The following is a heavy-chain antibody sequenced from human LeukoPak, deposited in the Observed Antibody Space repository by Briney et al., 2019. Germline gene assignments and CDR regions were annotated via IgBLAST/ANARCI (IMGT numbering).Heavy chain of an antibody. D-gene: IGHD3-10*01. V-gene: IGHV4-38-2*01. CDR3: ARNYGSVHLYYYYYYYMDV. Sequence: SETLSLTXAVSGYSISSGHYWGWIRQPPGKGLEWIGSIYHSGSTYYNPSLKSRVTISVDTSKNQFSLKLSSVTAADTAVYYCARNYGSVHLYYYYYYYMDVWGKGTTVTVSS. CDR1: GYSISSGHY. CDR2: IYHSGST. J-gene: IGHJ6*03.